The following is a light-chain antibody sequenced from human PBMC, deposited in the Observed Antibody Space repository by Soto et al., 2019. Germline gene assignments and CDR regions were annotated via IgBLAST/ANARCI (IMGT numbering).Light chain of an antibody. CDR3: AAWDDSLNGWV. V-gene: IGLV1-44*01. CDR2: SNN. J-gene: IGLJ3*02. CDR1: SSNIGSNT. Sequence: QSVLTQPPSASGTLGQRVTISCSGSSSNIGSNTVNWHQQLPGTAPKLLIYSNNQRPSGVPDRFSGSKSGTSASLAISGLQSEDEADYYCAAWDDSLNGWVFGGGTKLTVL.